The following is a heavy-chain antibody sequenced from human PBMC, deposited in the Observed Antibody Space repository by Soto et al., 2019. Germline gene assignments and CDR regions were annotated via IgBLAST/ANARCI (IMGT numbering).Heavy chain of an antibody. CDR2: ISPDGHYI. J-gene: IGHJ4*01. CDR3: AKQGSGATTAAANSFVH. Sequence: PGGSLRLSCAASAFTFSGFAMTWVRHTSGKGLEWVSSISPDGHYIYYADSVKGRFTLSRDNSKNTLYLQMSSLRVEDTATYYCAKQGSGATTAAANSFVHWGRGTLVTVSS. CDR1: AFTFSGFA. V-gene: IGHV3-23*01. D-gene: IGHD6-25*01.